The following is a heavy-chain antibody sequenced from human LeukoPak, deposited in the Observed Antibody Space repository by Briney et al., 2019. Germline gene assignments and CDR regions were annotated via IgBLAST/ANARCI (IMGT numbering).Heavy chain of an antibody. V-gene: IGHV1-46*01. J-gene: IGHJ4*02. D-gene: IGHD4-17*01. CDR3: AKDHHPLDYGKEGVDY. Sequence: ASVKVSCKAFGYTFTSNYMHWVRQAPGQGPEWMGVISPSGGSTTYAQKFQGRVTLTRDMSTSTDYLELSSLRSEDTALYYCAKDHHPLDYGKEGVDYWGQGTLVTVSS. CDR1: GYTFTSNY. CDR2: ISPSGGST.